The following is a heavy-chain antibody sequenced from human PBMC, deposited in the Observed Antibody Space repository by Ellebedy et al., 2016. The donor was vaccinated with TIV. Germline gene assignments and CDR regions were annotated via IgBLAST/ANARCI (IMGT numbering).Heavy chain of an antibody. V-gene: IGHV1-46*01. J-gene: IGHJ6*02. Sequence: ASVKVSXXASGYTFTSYYMHWVRQAPGQGLEWMGIINPSGGSTSYAQKFQGRVTMTRDTSTSTVYMELSSLRSEDTAVYYCARGISGIVVVITEGMDVWGQGTTVTVSS. D-gene: IGHD3-22*01. CDR1: GYTFTSYY. CDR3: ARGISGIVVVITEGMDV. CDR2: INPSGGST.